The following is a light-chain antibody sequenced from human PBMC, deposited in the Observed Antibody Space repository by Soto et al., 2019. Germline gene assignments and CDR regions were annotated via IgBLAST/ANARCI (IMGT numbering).Light chain of an antibody. J-gene: IGKJ1*01. CDR1: QSVTSSF. Sequence: EIVLTQSPGTLSVSPGERATLSCRASQSVTSSFLAWYQQKPGQAPRLLIYSASHRATGIPDRFSGSESGTDFTLTISRLEPEDFAVYYCQQYGNSRWTFGQGTKVEIK. CDR2: SAS. V-gene: IGKV3-20*01. CDR3: QQYGNSRWT.